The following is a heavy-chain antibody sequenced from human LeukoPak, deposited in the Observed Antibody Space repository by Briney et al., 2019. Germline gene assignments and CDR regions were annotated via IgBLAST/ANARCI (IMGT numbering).Heavy chain of an antibody. J-gene: IGHJ5*02. CDR2: MYYTGTT. Sequence: PSETLSLTCSVSGGSIRSLGYSWGWIRQPPGKGLEWIASMYYTGTTYCNPSLKSRVTMSVDTSKNQFSLNLTSVTAADTAVFYCARSVSAYAGRGWFDPWGQGIQVTVSS. CDR3: ARSVSAYAGRGWFDP. V-gene: IGHV4-39*07. CDR1: GGSIRSLGYS. D-gene: IGHD5-12*01.